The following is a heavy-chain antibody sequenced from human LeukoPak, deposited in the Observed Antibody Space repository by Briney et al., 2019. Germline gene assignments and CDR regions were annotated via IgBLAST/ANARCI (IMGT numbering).Heavy chain of an antibody. D-gene: IGHD4-11*01. CDR3: ARSDKGGTVTRPDAFDI. J-gene: IGHJ3*02. Sequence: PGGSLRLSCAASGFTFSSYAMSWVRQAPGKGLEWVSAISGSGGSTYYADSVKGRFTISRDNSKNTLYLQMNSLRAEDTAVYYCARSDKGGTVTRPDAFDIWGQGTMVTDSS. V-gene: IGHV3-23*01. CDR1: GFTFSSYA. CDR2: ISGSGGST.